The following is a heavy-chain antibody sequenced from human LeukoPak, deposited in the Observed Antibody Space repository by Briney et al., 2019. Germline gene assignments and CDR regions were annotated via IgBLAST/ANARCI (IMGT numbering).Heavy chain of an antibody. D-gene: IGHD3-10*01. CDR3: ASWGDYYGSGSYYSFDY. CDR1: GYTFTSYD. CDR2: MNPNSGNT. J-gene: IGHJ4*02. Sequence: GASVKVSCKASGYTFTSYDINWVRQATGQGLEWMGWMNPNSGNTGYAQKFQGRVTMTRNTSISTAYMELSSLRSEDTAVYYCASWGDYYGSGSYYSFDYWGQGTLVTVSS. V-gene: IGHV1-8*01.